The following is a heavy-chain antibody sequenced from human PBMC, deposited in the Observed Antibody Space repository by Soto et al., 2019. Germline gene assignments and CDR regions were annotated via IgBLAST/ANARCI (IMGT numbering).Heavy chain of an antibody. CDR3: ARERGGYGLFDS. CDR1: GGSISNAAYS. CDR2: IYPSGMP. D-gene: IGHD5-18*01. V-gene: IGHV4-30-2*01. J-gene: IGHJ4*02. Sequence: SETLSLTCTVSGGSISNAAYSWRWIRQPPGKGLEWIGYIYPSGMPFYNPSLRSRVTISIDRSNDQFSLNLKSVTAADTAVYYCARERGGYGLFDSWGQGTLVTVSS.